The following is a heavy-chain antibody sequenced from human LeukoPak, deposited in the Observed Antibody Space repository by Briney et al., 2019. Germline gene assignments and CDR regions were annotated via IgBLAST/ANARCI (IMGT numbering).Heavy chain of an antibody. D-gene: IGHD3-22*01. CDR3: ARDRPTLYYYDSSGYAKVFDY. CDR1: GGSISSGGYY. J-gene: IGHJ4*02. CDR2: IYYSGST. Sequence: SQTLSLTCTVSGGSISSGGYYWSWIRQHPGKGLEWIGYIYYSGSTYYNPSLKSRITMSVDTSNNQFSLKLTSVTAADTAVYYCARDRPTLYYYDSSGYAKVFDYWGQGTLVTVSS. V-gene: IGHV4-31*03.